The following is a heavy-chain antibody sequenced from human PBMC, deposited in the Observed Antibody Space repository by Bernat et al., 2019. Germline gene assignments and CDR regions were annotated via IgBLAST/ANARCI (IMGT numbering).Heavy chain of an antibody. V-gene: IGHV3-33*06. CDR2: IWYDGSKK. CDR1: GFTFSSFG. J-gene: IGHJ4*02. D-gene: IGHD1-7*01. Sequence: QVQLVESGGGVVQPGRSLRLSCAASGFTFSSFGMHWVRQAPGKGLEWVAVIWYDGSKKYYADSVNGRFTISRDNSKNTLYLQLNSLRAEDTAVYYCAKSATGTTFGSHYWGQGTLVTVSS. CDR3: AKSATGTTFGSHY.